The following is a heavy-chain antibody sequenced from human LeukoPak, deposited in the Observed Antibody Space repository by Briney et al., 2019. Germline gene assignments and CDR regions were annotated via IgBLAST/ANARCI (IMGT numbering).Heavy chain of an antibody. CDR2: ISSSSSYT. Sequence: PGGSLRLSCAASGFTFSDYYMSWIRQAPGKGLEWVSYISSSSSYTNYADSVKGRFTISRDNAKNSLYLQMNSLRAEDTAVYYCARKPTYYDILTVYFDYWGQETLVTVSS. CDR1: GFTFSDYY. CDR3: ARKPTYYDILTVYFDY. V-gene: IGHV3-11*06. D-gene: IGHD3-9*01. J-gene: IGHJ4*02.